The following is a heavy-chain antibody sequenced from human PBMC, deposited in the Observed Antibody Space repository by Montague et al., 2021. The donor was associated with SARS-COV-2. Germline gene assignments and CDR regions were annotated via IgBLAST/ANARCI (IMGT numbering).Heavy chain of an antibody. Sequence: HGGSTYYNPSLKSRVTISVSTSKNQFSLKLTSVTAADTAVYYCARTSQYCDTTSCYLTNGMDVWGQGITVTVYS. J-gene: IGHJ6*02. CDR3: ARTSQYCDTTSCYLTNGMDV. D-gene: IGHD2-2*01. V-gene: IGHV4-30-2*04. CDR2: HGGST.